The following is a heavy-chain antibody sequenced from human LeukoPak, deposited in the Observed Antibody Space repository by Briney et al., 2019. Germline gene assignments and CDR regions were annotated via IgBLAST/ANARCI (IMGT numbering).Heavy chain of an antibody. CDR2: ISSSSSYI. J-gene: IGHJ4*02. CDR3: ARDDIVALFDY. D-gene: IGHD5-12*01. V-gene: IGHV3-21*01. CDR1: GSTFSSYS. Sequence: GALRLSCAASGSTFSSYSMNWVRQAPGKGLEWVSSISSSSSYIYYADSVKGRFTISRDNAKNSLYLQMNSLRAEDTAVYYCARDDIVALFDYWGQGTLVTVSS.